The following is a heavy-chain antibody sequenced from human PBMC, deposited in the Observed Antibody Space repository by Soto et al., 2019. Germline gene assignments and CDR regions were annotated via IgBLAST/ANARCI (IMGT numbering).Heavy chain of an antibody. J-gene: IGHJ4*02. CDR2: SNPDGSYT. Sequence: PGGCLIRSCSTSGFILNNYKKHWVRQAPGKGLVWVSRSNPDGSYTSYADSVKGRFTIFRDHGRDTLYLQMNSLRVEDTAVYYCASDMTGPQDLWGQGTLVTVSS. CDR1: GFILNNYK. D-gene: IGHD3-9*01. V-gene: IGHV3-74*01. CDR3: ASDMTGPQDL.